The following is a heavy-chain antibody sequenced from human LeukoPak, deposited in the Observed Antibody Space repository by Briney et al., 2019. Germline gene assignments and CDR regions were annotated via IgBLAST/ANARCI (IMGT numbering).Heavy chain of an antibody. CDR2: ISAYNGHT. J-gene: IGHJ4*02. D-gene: IGHD3-10*01. Sequence: ASVKVSCKASGYTFSSYGLSWVRQAPGQGLEWVGWISAYNGHTRYAQNLQGRVTMTTDTSTSTAYMEVRSLRSDDTAVYYCARGGMIRGVPDCWGQGTLVTVSS. CDR3: ARGGMIRGVPDC. V-gene: IGHV1-18*01. CDR1: GYTFSSYG.